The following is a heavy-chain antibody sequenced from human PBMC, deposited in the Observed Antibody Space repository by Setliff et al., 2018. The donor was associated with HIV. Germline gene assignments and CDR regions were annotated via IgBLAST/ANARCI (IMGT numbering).Heavy chain of an antibody. Sequence: SETLSLTCSVSGGSISSTSYYWGWIRQPPGKGLEWIGSVHYTGSTQYNPSLKSRLTMSVDKSNNQFSLRLTSVTAADSAVYYCARTYSSNWYIDYWGQGTLVTVSS. J-gene: IGHJ4*02. V-gene: IGHV4-39*07. D-gene: IGHD6-13*01. CDR3: ARTYSSNWYIDY. CDR1: GGSISSTSYY. CDR2: VHYTGST.